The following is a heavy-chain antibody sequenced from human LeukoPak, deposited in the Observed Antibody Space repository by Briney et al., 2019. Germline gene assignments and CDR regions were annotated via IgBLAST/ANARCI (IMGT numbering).Heavy chain of an antibody. Sequence: ASVNVSCKASGYTFTDYYINWVQQAPGQGLDLMEWINPNSGGTNYAQKYQGRVTMNRETSISTAYMELSSLRCDVTGMYDCPRAVGSDYWGQGTLVTVSS. CDR2: INPNSGGT. CDR3: PRAVGSDY. V-gene: IGHV1-2*02. CDR1: GYTFTDYY. D-gene: IGHD1-26*01. J-gene: IGHJ4*02.